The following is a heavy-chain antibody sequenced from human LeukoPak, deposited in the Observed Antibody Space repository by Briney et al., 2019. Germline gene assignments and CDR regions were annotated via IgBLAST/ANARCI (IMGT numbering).Heavy chain of an antibody. CDR2: IWYDGSNK. J-gene: IGHJ4*02. CDR1: GFTFSSYG. D-gene: IGHD3-16*01. Sequence: GGSLRLSCAASGFTFSSYGMHWVRQAPGKGLEWVAVIWYDGSNKYYADSVKGRFTISRDNSKNTLYLQMNSLRAKDTAVNYCAKDRGGALDYWGQGTLVTVSS. CDR3: AKDRGGALDY. V-gene: IGHV3-30*02.